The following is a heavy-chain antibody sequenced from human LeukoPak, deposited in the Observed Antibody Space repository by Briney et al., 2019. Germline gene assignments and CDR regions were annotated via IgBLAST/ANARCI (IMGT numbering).Heavy chain of an antibody. Sequence: PSETLSLTCAVYGGSFSGYYWTWIRQHPGKGLEWIGYIYHSGSTYSNASLKSRVTISVDTSKNQFSLKLSSVTAADTAVYYCAREAGDSRSFDYWGQGTLVTVSS. D-gene: IGHD6-13*01. CDR2: IYHSGST. J-gene: IGHJ4*02. CDR3: AREAGDSRSFDY. V-gene: IGHV4-34*09. CDR1: GGSFSGYY.